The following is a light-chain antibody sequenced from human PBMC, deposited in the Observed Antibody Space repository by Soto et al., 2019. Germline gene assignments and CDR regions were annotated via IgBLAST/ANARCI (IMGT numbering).Light chain of an antibody. Sequence: QSALTQPPSASGSPGQSVTISCTGSRNDVGGHKFVSWYQHHPGRSPKLIIYEVTQRPSGVPHRFSGSKSGNTASLTISGLQTEDDSHYYCCSYANGNTLLFGGGTKLTVL. V-gene: IGLV2-8*01. CDR1: RNDVGGHKF. CDR2: EVT. CDR3: CSYANGNTLL. J-gene: IGLJ2*01.